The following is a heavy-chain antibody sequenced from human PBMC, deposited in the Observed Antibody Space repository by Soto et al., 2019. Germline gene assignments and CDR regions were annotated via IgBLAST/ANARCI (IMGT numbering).Heavy chain of an antibody. J-gene: IGHJ4*02. D-gene: IGHD6-19*01. CDR1: GFTFSTYA. CDR3: AKHSTTVAGIWYFDY. V-gene: IGHV3-23*01. CDR2: ISRSGSIT. Sequence: PGGSLRLSCAASGFTFSTYAMTWVRQAPGEGLEWVSTISRSGSITYSADSVKGRFTISRDNSKNTLYLQMNSLRGEDTAVYYCAKHSTTVAGIWYFDYWGQGTLVTGSS.